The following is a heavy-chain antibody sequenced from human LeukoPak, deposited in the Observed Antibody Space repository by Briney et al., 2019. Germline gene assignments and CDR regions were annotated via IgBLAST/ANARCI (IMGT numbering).Heavy chain of an antibody. CDR1: GYTFTSYY. CDR2: IDPSGGGT. D-gene: IGHD2-8*01. J-gene: IGHJ4*02. CDR3: ARDCTNGVCPFDY. V-gene: IGHV1-46*01. Sequence: ASVKVSCKASGYTFTSYYMYWVRQAPGQGLEWMGIIDPSGGGTSYAQKFQGRVTMTRDTSTSTVYMELSSLRSEDTAVYYCARDCTNGVCPFDYWGQGTLVTVSS.